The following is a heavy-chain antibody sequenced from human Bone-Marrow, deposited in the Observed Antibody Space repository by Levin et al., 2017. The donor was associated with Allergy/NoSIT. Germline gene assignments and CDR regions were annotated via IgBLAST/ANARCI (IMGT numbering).Heavy chain of an antibody. D-gene: IGHD6-19*01. V-gene: IGHV2-5*08. CDR2: IYWDDDK. CDR3: ARLSATDSFDV. CDR1: GFSLRTTDLG. Sequence: QTLSLPCTFSGFSLRTTDLGVSWIRQPPGKALEWLALIYWDDDKRYSPSLKSRLTITKDASKSQVVLTMTNMDPVDTGTYYCARLSATDSFDVWGQGTLVSVSS. J-gene: IGHJ3*01.